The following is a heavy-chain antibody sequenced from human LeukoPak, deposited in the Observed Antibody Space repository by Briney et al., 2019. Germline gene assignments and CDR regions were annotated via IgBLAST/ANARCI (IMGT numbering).Heavy chain of an antibody. V-gene: IGHV4-39*07. D-gene: IGHD6-19*01. CDR3: ATSSGWYSESYYFDY. CDR2: IYYSGST. Sequence: SETLSLTCTVSGGSISSSSYYWGWIRQPPWKGLEWIGSIYYSGSTYYNPSLKSRVTISVDTSKNQFSLKLSSVTAADTAVYYCATSSGWYSESYYFDYWGQGTLVTVSS. J-gene: IGHJ4*02. CDR1: GGSISSSSYY.